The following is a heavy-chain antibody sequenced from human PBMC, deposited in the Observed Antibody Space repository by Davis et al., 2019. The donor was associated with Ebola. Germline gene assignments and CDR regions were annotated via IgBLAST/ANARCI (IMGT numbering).Heavy chain of an antibody. CDR3: ARRTGY. Sequence: GESLKISCAASGFTFSSYAMTWVRQAPGKGLEWVSGINWNGGSTGYADSVKGRFTISRDNAKNSLYLQMNSLRAEDTAVYYCARRTGYWGQGTLVTVSS. D-gene: IGHD4-17*01. J-gene: IGHJ4*02. CDR1: GFTFSSYA. V-gene: IGHV3-20*04. CDR2: INWNGGST.